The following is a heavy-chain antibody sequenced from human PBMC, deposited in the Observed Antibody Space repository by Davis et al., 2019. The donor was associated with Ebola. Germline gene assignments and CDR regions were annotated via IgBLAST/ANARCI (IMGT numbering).Heavy chain of an antibody. CDR1: GGSISSGGYS. CDR2: IYHSGST. J-gene: IGHJ4*02. D-gene: IGHD5-18*01. CDR3: ARDKGGYSYDY. Sequence: PSETLSLTCAVSGGSISSGGYSWSWIRQPPGEGLEWIGYIYHSGSTYYNPSLKSRVTISVDRSKNQFSLKLSSVTAADTAVYYCARDKGGYSYDYWGQGTLVTVSS. V-gene: IGHV4-30-2*01.